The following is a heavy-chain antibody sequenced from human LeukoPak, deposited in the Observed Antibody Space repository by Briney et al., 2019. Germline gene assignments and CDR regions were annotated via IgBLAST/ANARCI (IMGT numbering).Heavy chain of an antibody. CDR3: ARHPWGIKVADY. CDR2: IYPGDSDS. D-gene: IGHD3-16*01. J-gene: IGHJ4*02. CDR1: GYSFTSNW. V-gene: IGHV5-51*01. Sequence: GEYLKISCKGSGYSFTSNWIGWVRQMPGKGLEWMGIIYPGDSDSTYSPSFQGQVTISADNSITTTYLQWDSLKASDTAMYYCARHPWGIKVADYWGQGTLVTVS.